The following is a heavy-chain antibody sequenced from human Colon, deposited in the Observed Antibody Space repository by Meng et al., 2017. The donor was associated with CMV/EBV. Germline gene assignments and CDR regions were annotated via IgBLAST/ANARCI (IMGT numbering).Heavy chain of an antibody. CDR1: GFTFSAYW. J-gene: IGHJ4*02. CDR3: ARAAPSGSYDF. V-gene: IGHV3-74*01. Sequence: LSCAASGFTFSAYWIHWVRQTPGKGLVWVSRINRDGSTTNYADSVKGRFTVSRDNAKDTLYLQMNSLRAEDTAVYYCARAAPSGSYDFWGQGTLVTVSS. D-gene: IGHD1-26*01. CDR2: INRDGSTT.